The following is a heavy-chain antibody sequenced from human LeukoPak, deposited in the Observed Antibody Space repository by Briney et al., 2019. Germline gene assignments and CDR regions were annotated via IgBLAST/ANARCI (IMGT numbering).Heavy chain of an antibody. J-gene: IGHJ1*01. CDR2: ISGRGGST. D-gene: IGHD4-17*01. CDR3: AKEIYGDATGGRLQH. V-gene: IGHV3-23*01. CDR1: GFTFSNYA. Sequence: GGSLRLSCAASGFTFSNYAMSWVRQAPGKGLEWVSVISGRGGSTNYAESVKGRFTISRDNSKNTLYPQMNSLRAEDTAVYYCAKEIYGDATGGRLQHWGQGTLVTVSS.